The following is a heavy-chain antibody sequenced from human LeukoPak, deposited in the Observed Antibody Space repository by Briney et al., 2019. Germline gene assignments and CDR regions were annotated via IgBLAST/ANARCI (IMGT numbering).Heavy chain of an antibody. CDR1: GGSISSYY. Sequence: SETLSLTCTVSGGSISSYYWSWIRQPPGKGLEWIGYIYYSGSTNYNPSLKSRVTISVDTSKNQFSLKLSSVTAADTAVYYCARGYYYDSSGYVYFDYWGQGTLVTVSS. CDR2: IYYSGST. CDR3: ARGYYYDSSGYVYFDY. J-gene: IGHJ4*02. V-gene: IGHV4-59*08. D-gene: IGHD3-22*01.